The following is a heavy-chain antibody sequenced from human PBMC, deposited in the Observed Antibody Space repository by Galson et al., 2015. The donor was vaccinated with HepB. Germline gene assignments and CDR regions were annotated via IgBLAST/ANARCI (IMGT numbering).Heavy chain of an antibody. J-gene: IGHJ6*03. CDR1: GYSFTSYW. D-gene: IGHD2-15*01. CDR2: IYPGDSGT. Sequence: QSGAEVKKPGESLKISCKGSGYSFTSYWIGWVRQMPGKGLEWMGIIYPGDSGTRYSPSFQGQVTISADKSISTAYLQWSSLKASDTAMFYCARRGESCSGGSCYTGIMGSYYYMDVWGKGTTVTVSS. CDR3: ARRGESCSGGSCYTGIMGSYYYMDV. V-gene: IGHV5-51*01.